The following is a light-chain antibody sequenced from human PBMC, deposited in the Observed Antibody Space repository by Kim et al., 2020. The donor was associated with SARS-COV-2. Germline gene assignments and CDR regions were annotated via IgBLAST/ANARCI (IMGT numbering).Light chain of an antibody. J-gene: IGLJ2*01. CDR3: QAWDSSTADVV. Sequence: QGQTASITGSGDKLGDKYACWYQQKPGQSPVLVIYQDSKRPSGIPERFSGSNSGNTATLTISGTQAMDEADYYCQAWDSSTADVVFGGGTQLTVL. V-gene: IGLV3-1*01. CDR2: QDS. CDR1: KLGDKY.